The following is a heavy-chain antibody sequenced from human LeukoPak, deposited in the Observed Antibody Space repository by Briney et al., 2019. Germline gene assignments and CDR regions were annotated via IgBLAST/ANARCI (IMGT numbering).Heavy chain of an antibody. CDR1: GGSISSYY. Sequence: SETLSLTCTVSGGSISSYYWSWVRQPPGKGLEWIGFVYYTGSTNYSPSLKSRVTISVDTSKNQFSLKLSSVTAADTAVYFCARGPYSYDSSGAFDIWGQGTMVTVSS. CDR2: VYYTGST. D-gene: IGHD3-22*01. V-gene: IGHV4-59*08. J-gene: IGHJ3*02. CDR3: ARGPYSYDSSGAFDI.